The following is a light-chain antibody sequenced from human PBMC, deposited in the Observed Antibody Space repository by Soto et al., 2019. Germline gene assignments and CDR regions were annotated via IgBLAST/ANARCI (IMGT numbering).Light chain of an antibody. V-gene: IGKV3-11*01. CDR3: QQYNNWPIT. CDR2: DAS. J-gene: IGKJ5*01. Sequence: DIVLTQSPVTLSLYPGERATLSCRASQSVSGYLVWYQQKPGQAPRLLIYDASTRAAGIPARFIGSGSGTDFTLTISSLEPEDFAVYYCQQYNNWPITFGQGTRLEIK. CDR1: QSVSGY.